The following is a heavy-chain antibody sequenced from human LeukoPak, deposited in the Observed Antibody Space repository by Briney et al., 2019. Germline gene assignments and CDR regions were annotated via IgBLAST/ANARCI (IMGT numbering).Heavy chain of an antibody. V-gene: IGHV4-34*01. CDR3: ARGRAQLWLRGYFDY. Sequence: SETLSLTCAVYGGSFSGYYWSWIRQPPGKGLEGMGEINHSGSTNYNPPPKSRVTISVDTSKNHFSLNLSSVPAADTAVYYCARGRAQLWLRGYFDYWGQGTLVTVSS. CDR2: INHSGST. J-gene: IGHJ4*02. CDR1: GGSFSGYY. D-gene: IGHD5-18*01.